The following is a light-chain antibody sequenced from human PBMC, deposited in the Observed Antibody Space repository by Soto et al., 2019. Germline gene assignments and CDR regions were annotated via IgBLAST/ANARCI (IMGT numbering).Light chain of an antibody. J-gene: IGKJ1*01. Sequence: EIVMTQSPATLSVSPGERATLSCRVSQSVSTNLAWYQQKPGQAPRLLIYGASTRATGIPARFTGSGSGTEFTLTIRRLQFGDFSGFYCQHYNNWPPWTFGRGTKVEIK. V-gene: IGKV3-15*01. CDR3: QHYNNWPPWT. CDR1: QSVSTN. CDR2: GAS.